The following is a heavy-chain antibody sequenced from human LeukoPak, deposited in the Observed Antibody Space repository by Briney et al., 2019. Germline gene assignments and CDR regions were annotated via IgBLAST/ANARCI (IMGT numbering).Heavy chain of an antibody. CDR3: ANKRHYDFWSGPFYYFDY. V-gene: IGHV3-23*01. J-gene: IGHJ4*02. Sequence: PGGSLRLSCAASGFTFSSYAMTWVRQAPGKGLDWVSTVRGGGGSAYYADSVKGRFIISRDNSKNTLYLQMNSLRAEDTAVYYCANKRHYDFWSGPFYYFDYWGQGTLVTVSS. CDR2: VRGGGGSA. CDR1: GFTFSSYA. D-gene: IGHD3-3*01.